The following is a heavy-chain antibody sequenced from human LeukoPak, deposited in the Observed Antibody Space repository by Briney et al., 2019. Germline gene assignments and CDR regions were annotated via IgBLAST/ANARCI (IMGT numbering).Heavy chain of an antibody. Sequence: PGGSLRPSCAASGFTFSTYWMSWVRQSPGKGLEWVANIKQDGSEKYYVDSVKGRFTISRDNAKNSLYLQMNSLRVEDTAVYHCARLAAPVDYWGQGTLVTVSS. J-gene: IGHJ4*02. D-gene: IGHD6-13*01. CDR2: IKQDGSEK. V-gene: IGHV3-7*05. CDR3: ARLAAPVDY. CDR1: GFTFSTYW.